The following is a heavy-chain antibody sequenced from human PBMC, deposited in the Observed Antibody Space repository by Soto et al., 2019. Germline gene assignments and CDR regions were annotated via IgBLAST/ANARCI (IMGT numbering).Heavy chain of an antibody. V-gene: IGHV4-31*01. CDR1: GGSISSGGYY. CDR3: ARGPGTMAKIDS. Sequence: QVQLQESGPGLVKPSQTLSLTCTVSGGSISSGGYYWSWIRQHPGKGLEWIGHIYYSGSTYYNPSLKSLVTISVDTSMNQFSLKLSSVTAAGTAVYYCARGPGTMAKIDSWGQGTLVTVSS. J-gene: IGHJ4*02. D-gene: IGHD3-10*01. CDR2: IYYSGST.